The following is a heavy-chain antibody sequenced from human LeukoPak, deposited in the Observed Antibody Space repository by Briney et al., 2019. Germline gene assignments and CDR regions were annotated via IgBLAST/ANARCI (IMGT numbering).Heavy chain of an antibody. J-gene: IGHJ4*02. Sequence: SETLSLTCTVSGGSISSYYWSWIRQPPGKGLEWIGSIYYSGSTYYNPSLKSRVTISVDTSKNQFSLKLSSVTAADTAVYYCASESYDYVWGSYRFGDYWGQGTLVTVSS. D-gene: IGHD3-16*02. CDR2: IYYSGST. CDR1: GGSISSYY. CDR3: ASESYDYVWGSYRFGDY. V-gene: IGHV4-59*05.